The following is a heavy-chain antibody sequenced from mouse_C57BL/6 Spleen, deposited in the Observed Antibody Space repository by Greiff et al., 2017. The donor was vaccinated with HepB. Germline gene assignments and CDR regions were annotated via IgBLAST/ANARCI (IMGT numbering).Heavy chain of an antibody. CDR3: ASPYYYGSSYALDY. Sequence: VQLQQSGPELVKPGASVKISCKASGYAFSSSWMNWVKQRPGKGLEWIGRIYPGDGDTNYNGKFKGKATLTADKSSSTAYMQLSSLTSEDSAVYFCASPYYYGSSYALDYWGQGTTLTVSS. J-gene: IGHJ2*01. V-gene: IGHV1-82*01. D-gene: IGHD1-1*01. CDR2: IYPGDGDT. CDR1: GYAFSSSW.